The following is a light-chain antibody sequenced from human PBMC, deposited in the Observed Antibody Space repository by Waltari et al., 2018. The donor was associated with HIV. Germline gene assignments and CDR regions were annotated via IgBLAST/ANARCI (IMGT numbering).Light chain of an antibody. V-gene: IGKV1-5*03. CDR3: QQYKSCPVT. Sequence: DIQLTPSPSSLSASVGDRVTLTCRASQNLNNWLAWYQQKPGETPKFLIYRASTLESGVPSRFSGSGSGTEFSLTISSLQPEDFAIYYCQQYKSCPVTFGRGT. CDR1: QNLNNW. CDR2: RAS. J-gene: IGKJ2*01.